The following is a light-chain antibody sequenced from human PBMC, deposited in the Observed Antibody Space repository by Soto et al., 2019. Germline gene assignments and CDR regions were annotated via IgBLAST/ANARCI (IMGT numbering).Light chain of an antibody. Sequence: DIQMTHSPSSLSASVGDRVTITCRASQGFSNYLSWFQQKPGRAPKSLIYAATTLRSWVPSKFSGSGPGTDFTLNISTLQPDDFTTYYCQQYKTYPQTFDQRTKVEIK. V-gene: IGKV1-16*02. CDR1: QGFSNY. CDR3: QQYKTYPQT. CDR2: AAT. J-gene: IGKJ1*01.